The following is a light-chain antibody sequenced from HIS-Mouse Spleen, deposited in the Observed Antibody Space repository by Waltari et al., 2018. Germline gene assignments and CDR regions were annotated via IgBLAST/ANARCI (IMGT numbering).Light chain of an antibody. CDR2: EDS. J-gene: IGLJ2*01. CDR3: YSTDSSGNHRV. Sequence: SYELTQPPSVSVSPGQTARITCSGDALPKKDRYWYQQKSGQAPVLVIYEDSKRPSGIPERFSGSSSGTMATLTISGAQVEDEADYYCYSTDSSGNHRVFGGGTKLTVL. CDR1: ALPKKD. V-gene: IGLV3-10*01.